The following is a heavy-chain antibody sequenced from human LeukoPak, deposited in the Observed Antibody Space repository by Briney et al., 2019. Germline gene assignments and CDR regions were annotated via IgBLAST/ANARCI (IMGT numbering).Heavy chain of an antibody. CDR3: VRQSSGRDWDY. J-gene: IGHJ4*02. V-gene: IGHV3-21*06. D-gene: IGHD1-26*01. CDR1: GFTFNTYS. Sequence: GGSLRLSCAASGFTFNTYSMNWVRQTPGKGLEWVSSITSSSDYISYSDSVKGRFTISRDNGKNSLYLQMNGLRADDTAVYYCVRQSSGRDWDYWGQGTLVTVS. CDR2: ITSSSDYI.